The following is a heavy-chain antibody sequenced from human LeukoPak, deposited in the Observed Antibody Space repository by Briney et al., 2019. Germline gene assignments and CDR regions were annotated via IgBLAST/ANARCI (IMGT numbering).Heavy chain of an antibody. CDR2: VSSGGNYM. Sequence: GGSLRLSCAVSGFTFSSYGMSWVRQAPGKGLECVSSVSSGGNYMSYADSLKGRVSISRDNPKNSLFLDMSRLRAEDTAMYYCVRGDFQSGHWGQGALVIVSS. J-gene: IGHJ4*02. CDR3: VRGDFQSGH. CDR1: GFTFSSYG. D-gene: IGHD2-21*02. V-gene: IGHV3-21*01.